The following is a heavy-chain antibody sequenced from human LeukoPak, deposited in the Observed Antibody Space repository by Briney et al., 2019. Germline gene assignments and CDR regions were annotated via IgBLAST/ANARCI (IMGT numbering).Heavy chain of an antibody. CDR3: ARQVNYYDSSGYWYFDY. CDR1: GGSISSSSYY. J-gene: IGHJ4*02. D-gene: IGHD3-22*01. Sequence: PSETLSLTCTVSGGSISSSSYYWGWIRQPPGKGLEWIGSIYHSGSTYYNPSLKSRVTISVDTSKNQFSLKLSSVTAADTAVYYCARQVNYYDSSGYWYFDYWGQGTLVTVSS. V-gene: IGHV4-39*01. CDR2: IYHSGST.